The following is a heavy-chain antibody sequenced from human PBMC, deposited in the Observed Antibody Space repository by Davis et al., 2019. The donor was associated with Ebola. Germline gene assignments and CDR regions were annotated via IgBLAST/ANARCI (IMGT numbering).Heavy chain of an antibody. CDR3: ARERITGTTRGNGMDV. Sequence: ASVKVSCKASGYTFTSYYMHWVRQAPGQGLEWMGIINPSGGSTSYAQKFQGRVTMTRDTSTSTVYMELSSLRSEDTAVYYCARERITGTTRGNGMDVWGQGTTVTVSS. CDR1: GYTFTSYY. V-gene: IGHV1-46*01. CDR2: INPSGGST. J-gene: IGHJ6*02. D-gene: IGHD1-7*01.